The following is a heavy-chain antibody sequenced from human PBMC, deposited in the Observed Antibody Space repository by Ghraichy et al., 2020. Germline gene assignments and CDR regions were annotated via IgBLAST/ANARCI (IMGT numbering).Heavy chain of an antibody. CDR2: IRSKAYGGTT. J-gene: IGHJ4*02. V-gene: IGHV3-49*03. D-gene: IGHD3-22*01. CDR3: TRDRPDYYDSSGYYWLDY. Sequence: GGSLRLSCTASGFTFGDYAMSWFRQAPGKGLEWVGFIRSKAYGGTTEYAASVKGRFTISRDDSKSIAYLQMNSLKTEDTAVYYCTRDRPDYYDSSGYYWLDYWGQGTLVTVSS. CDR1: GFTFGDYA.